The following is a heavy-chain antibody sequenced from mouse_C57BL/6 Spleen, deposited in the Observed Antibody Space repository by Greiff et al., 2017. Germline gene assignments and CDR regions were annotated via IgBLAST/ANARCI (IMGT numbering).Heavy chain of an antibody. CDR2: ISDGGSYT. J-gene: IGHJ2*01. D-gene: IGHD1-1*01. Sequence: EVQLVESGGGLVKPGGSLKLSCAASGFTFSSYAMSWVRQTPEKRLEWVATISDGGSYTYYPDNVKGRFTISRDNAKNNLYLQMSHLKSEDTAMYYCARARDYYGSSFYYFDYWGQGTTLTVSS. CDR1: GFTFSSYA. CDR3: ARARDYYGSSFYYFDY. V-gene: IGHV5-4*01.